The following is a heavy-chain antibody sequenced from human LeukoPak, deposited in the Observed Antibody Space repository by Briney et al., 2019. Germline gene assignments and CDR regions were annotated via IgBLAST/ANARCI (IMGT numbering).Heavy chain of an antibody. J-gene: IGHJ4*02. CDR1: GGSLSGYY. Sequence: SETLSLTCAVYGGSLSGYYWSWIRQPPGKGLEWIGDINHSGSTNYNPSLKSRVTISVDTSKNQFSLKLSSVTAADTAVYYCARGCYDSSGSHPYFDYWGQGTLVTVSS. CDR2: INHSGST. V-gene: IGHV4-34*01. D-gene: IGHD3-22*01. CDR3: ARGCYDSSGSHPYFDY.